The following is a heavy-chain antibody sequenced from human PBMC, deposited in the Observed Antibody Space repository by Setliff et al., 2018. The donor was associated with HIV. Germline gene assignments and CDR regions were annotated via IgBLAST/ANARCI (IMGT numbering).Heavy chain of an antibody. Sequence: PGGSLRLSCAASGFTFQNYAMHWVRQRPGKGLEWVSGVSWNSNNIDYADSVKGRFTISRDNAKNSLYLHMNSLTAEDTALYFCAKAVAYDIVTGSSSYFDDWGQGTLVTVSS. CDR2: VSWNSNNI. D-gene: IGHD3-9*01. J-gene: IGHJ4*02. V-gene: IGHV3-9*01. CDR3: AKAVAYDIVTGSSSYFDD. CDR1: GFTFQNYA.